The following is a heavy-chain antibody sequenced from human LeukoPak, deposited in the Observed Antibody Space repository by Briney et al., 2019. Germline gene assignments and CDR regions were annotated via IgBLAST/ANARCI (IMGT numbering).Heavy chain of an antibody. CDR1: GFTFSDYY. CDR2: ISHRGST. J-gene: IGHJ4*02. D-gene: IGHD3-3*01. CDR3: ARGAEYYAIWRGYAGYSDY. V-gene: IGHV4-38-2*01. Sequence: GSLRLSCAASGFTFSDYYMSWIRQAPGKGLEWVGSISHRGSTYYNPSLRSRITISLDRSKQKFSLKLTSVTAAGTAVYFCARGAEYYAIWRGYAGYSDYWGQGISVTVSS.